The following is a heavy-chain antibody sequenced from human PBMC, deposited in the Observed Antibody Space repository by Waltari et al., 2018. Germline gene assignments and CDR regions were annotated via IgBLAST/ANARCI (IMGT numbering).Heavy chain of an antibody. Sequence: QVQLVQSGAEVKKPGSSVKVSCKASGGTFSSYAISWVRQAPGQGLEWMGGIIPIVGTENYEQKFQGRVTITADESTSTAYMELSSLRSEDTAVYYCAREFMSGGSFDYWGQGTLVTVSS. V-gene: IGHV1-69*01. CDR3: AREFMSGGSFDY. CDR2: IIPIVGTE. D-gene: IGHD2-15*01. CDR1: GGTFSSYA. J-gene: IGHJ4*02.